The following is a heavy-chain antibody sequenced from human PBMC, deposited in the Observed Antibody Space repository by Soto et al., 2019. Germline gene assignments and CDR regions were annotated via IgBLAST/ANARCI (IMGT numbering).Heavy chain of an antibody. CDR1: GYIFPSYG. CDR3: ARDTEYSSSRRGYFDY. D-gene: IGHD6-13*01. V-gene: IGHV1-18*01. CDR2: ISPYNGNT. Sequence: ASVKVSCKSSGYIFPSYGFSWVRQAPGQGLEWMGWISPYNGNTDYAQKLQGRVSITTDTSTNTAYMEMRSLRSDDTAVYYCARDTEYSSSRRGYFDYWGQGTLVTVSS. J-gene: IGHJ4*02.